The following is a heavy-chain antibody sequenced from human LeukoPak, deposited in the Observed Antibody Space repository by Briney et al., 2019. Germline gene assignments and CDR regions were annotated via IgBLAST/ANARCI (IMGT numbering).Heavy chain of an antibody. J-gene: IGHJ4*02. Sequence: GGSLRLSCAASGFTFSTNAMSWVRQAPGKGLEWVSGISSGDNTYYVDSVKGRFTISRDNSKNTLFLQMNSLRAVDTAVYYCAKDFEGRLQPLDYWGQGTLVTVSS. CDR3: AKDFEGRLQPLDY. D-gene: IGHD5-24*01. CDR2: ISSGDNT. CDR1: GFTFSTNA. V-gene: IGHV3-23*01.